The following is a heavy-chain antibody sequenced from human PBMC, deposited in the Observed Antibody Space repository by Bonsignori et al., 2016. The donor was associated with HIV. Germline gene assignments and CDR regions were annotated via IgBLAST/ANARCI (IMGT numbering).Heavy chain of an antibody. J-gene: IGHJ4*02. V-gene: IGHV4-39*07. CDR3: ARDMRVAARPVLDS. CDR2: VYYTGTT. CDR1: GGSISGSDYS. Sequence: QKQLQESGPGLVKPSETLSLTCTVSGGSISGSDYSWAWIRQPPGKTLEWIGSVYYTGTTHYDPSLESRVTVSVDTSKNQFYLKVTSMTAADAAVYYCARDMRVAARPVLDSWGQGVRGHRLL. D-gene: IGHD6-6*01.